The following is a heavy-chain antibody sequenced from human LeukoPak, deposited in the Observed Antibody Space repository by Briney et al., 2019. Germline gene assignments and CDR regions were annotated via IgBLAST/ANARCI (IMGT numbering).Heavy chain of an antibody. Sequence: GGSLRLSCAASGFTFSSYSMNWVRQAPGKGLEWVSYISSSSSTIYYADSVEGRFTISRDNAKNSLYLQMNSLRAEDTAVYYCARVGERWLQFAYNWFDPWGQGTLVTVSS. CDR2: ISSSSSTI. D-gene: IGHD5-24*01. CDR1: GFTFSSYS. V-gene: IGHV3-48*01. J-gene: IGHJ5*02. CDR3: ARVGERWLQFAYNWFDP.